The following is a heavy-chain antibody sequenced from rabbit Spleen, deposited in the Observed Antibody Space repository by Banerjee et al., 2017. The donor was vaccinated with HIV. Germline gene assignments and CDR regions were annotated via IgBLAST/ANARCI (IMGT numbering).Heavy chain of an antibody. J-gene: IGHJ4*01. D-gene: IGHD2-1*01. Sequence: QEQLVESGGGLVKPEGSLTLTCKASGFSFSDRDVMCWVRQAPGKGLQWIACMNTRSGEDVYATWAKGRFTISKTSSTTVTLQMTSLTAADTATYFCARDLPTVIGWNLNLWGPGTLVTVS. CDR3: ARDLPTVIGWNLNL. CDR2: MNTRSGED. V-gene: IGHV1S45*01. CDR1: GFSFSDRDV.